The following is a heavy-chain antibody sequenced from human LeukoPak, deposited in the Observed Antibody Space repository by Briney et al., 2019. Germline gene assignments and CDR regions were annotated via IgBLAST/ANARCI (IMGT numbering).Heavy chain of an antibody. V-gene: IGHV1-69*01. Sequence: GASVKVSCKASGGTFSSYAISWVRQAPGQELEWMGGIIPIFGTANYAQKFQGRVTITADESTSTAYMELSSLRSEDTAVYYCACRHYYDSSGYQNFDYWGQGTLVTVSS. CDR3: ACRHYYDSSGYQNFDY. J-gene: IGHJ4*02. CDR2: IIPIFGTA. CDR1: GGTFSSYA. D-gene: IGHD3-22*01.